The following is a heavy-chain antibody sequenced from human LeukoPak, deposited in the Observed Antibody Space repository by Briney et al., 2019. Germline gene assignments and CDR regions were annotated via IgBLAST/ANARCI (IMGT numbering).Heavy chain of an antibody. D-gene: IGHD3-22*01. Sequence: GGSLRLSCAASGFTFSSYGMHWVRQAPGKGLEWVAVIWYDGSNKYYADSVKGRFTISRDNSKNTLYLQMNSLRAEDTAVHYCAVSYDSSGYYCFDYWGQGTLVTVSS. CDR1: GFTFSSYG. CDR2: IWYDGSNK. J-gene: IGHJ4*02. V-gene: IGHV3-33*01. CDR3: AVSYDSSGYYCFDY.